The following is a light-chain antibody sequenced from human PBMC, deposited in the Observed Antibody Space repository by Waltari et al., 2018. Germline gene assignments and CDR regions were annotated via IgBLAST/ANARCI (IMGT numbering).Light chain of an antibody. V-gene: IGKV1-9*01. CDR2: DAS. CDR3: RQFSTYPLT. J-gene: IGKJ4*01. CDR1: QDMSRY. Sequence: DIQLTQSPSFLSGSVGDRVTITCRASQDMSRYLAWDQQKPGKAPKLLIYDASTLQSGVPSRFSGGGCGTEFTLTISSLQPEDFATYYCRQFSTYPLTFGGGTKVDIK.